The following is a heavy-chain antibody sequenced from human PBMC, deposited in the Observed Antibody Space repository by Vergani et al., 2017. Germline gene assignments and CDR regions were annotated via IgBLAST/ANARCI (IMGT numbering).Heavy chain of an antibody. J-gene: IGHJ6*03. CDR3: ARGATRYYYYYMDV. V-gene: IGHV4-59*01. Sequence: QVQLQESGPGLVKPSETLSLTCTVSGGSISSYYWSWIRQPPGKGLEWIGYIYYSGSTNYNPSLKSRVTISVDTSKNQFSLKLSSVTAADTAVYYCARGATRYYYYYMDVWGNGTTVTVSS. CDR2: IYYSGST. CDR1: GGSISSYY. D-gene: IGHD2-15*01.